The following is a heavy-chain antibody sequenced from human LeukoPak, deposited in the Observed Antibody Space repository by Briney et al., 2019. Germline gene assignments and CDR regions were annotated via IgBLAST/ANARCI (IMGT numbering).Heavy chain of an antibody. CDR1: GFTFSSYS. Sequence: PGGSLRLSCAASGFTFSSYSMNWVRQAPGKGLEWVSSISSSSSYIYYADSVKGRFTISRDNSKNTLYLQMNSLRAEDTAVYYCAKDPHKYYYDSSGYYYYFDYWGQGTLVTVSS. CDR3: AKDPHKYYYDSSGYYYYFDY. D-gene: IGHD3-22*01. CDR2: ISSSSSYI. J-gene: IGHJ4*02. V-gene: IGHV3-21*04.